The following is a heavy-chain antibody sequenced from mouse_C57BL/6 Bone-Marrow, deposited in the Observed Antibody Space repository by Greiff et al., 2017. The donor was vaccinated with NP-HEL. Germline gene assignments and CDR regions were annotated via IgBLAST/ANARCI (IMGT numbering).Heavy chain of an antibody. CDR1: GYTFTDYY. J-gene: IGHJ2*01. D-gene: IGHD6-1*01. CDR3: ARGLVYYFDY. CDR2: INPNNGGT. Sequence: EVQLQQSGPELVKPGASVKISCKASGYTFTDYYMKWVKQSHGKRLEWIGDINPNNGGTSYNQKFKGKATLTVYKSSSTADMDLRSLTSEDSAVYYCARGLVYYFDYWGQGTTLTVAS. V-gene: IGHV1-26*01.